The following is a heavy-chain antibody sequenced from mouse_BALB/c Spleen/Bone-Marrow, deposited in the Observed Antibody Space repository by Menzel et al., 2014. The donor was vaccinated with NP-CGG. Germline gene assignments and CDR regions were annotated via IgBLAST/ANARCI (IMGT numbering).Heavy chain of an antibody. Sequence: VQLQQSGPELVKPGVSMKISCKASGYSFTGYTMNWVKQSHGKNLEWIGLINPYDGGTSYNQKFKGKATSTVDKSSTTAFMELLGLTSEDSAVYYCARWDYYGYAMDNWGQGTSVTVSS. CDR3: ARWDYYGYAMDN. V-gene: IGHV1S135*01. J-gene: IGHJ4*01. D-gene: IGHD1-1*01. CDR1: GYSFTGYT. CDR2: INPYDGGT.